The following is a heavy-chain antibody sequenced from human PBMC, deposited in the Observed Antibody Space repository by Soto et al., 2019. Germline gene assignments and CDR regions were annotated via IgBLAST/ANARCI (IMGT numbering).Heavy chain of an antibody. CDR2: IRSKAYGGTT. V-gene: IGHV3-49*05. D-gene: IGHD2-21*02. CDR1: GFTFGDYA. J-gene: IGHJ6*02. CDR3: TRGDPQTNYYYYYYGMDV. Sequence: KAGGSLRLSCTASGFTFGDYAMSWFRQAPGKGLEWVGFIRSKAYGGTTEYAASVKGRFTISRDDSKSIAYLQMNSLKTEDTAVYYCTRGDPQTNYYYYYYGMDVWGQGTTVTVSS.